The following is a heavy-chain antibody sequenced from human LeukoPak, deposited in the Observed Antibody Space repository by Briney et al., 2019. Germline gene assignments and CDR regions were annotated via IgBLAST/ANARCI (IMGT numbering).Heavy chain of an antibody. Sequence: SQTLSLTCTVSGGSISSGSYYWSWIRQPAGKGLVWIGRIYTSGSTNYNPSLKSRVTISVDTSKNQFSLKLSSVTAADTAVYYCARDRCSSTSCYLAYYYYGMDVWGQGTTVTVSS. CDR1: GGSISSGSYY. CDR3: ARDRCSSTSCYLAYYYYGMDV. V-gene: IGHV4-61*02. D-gene: IGHD2-2*01. J-gene: IGHJ6*02. CDR2: IYTSGST.